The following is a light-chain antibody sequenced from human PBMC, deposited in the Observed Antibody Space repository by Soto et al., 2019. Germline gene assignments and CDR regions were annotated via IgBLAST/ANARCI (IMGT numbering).Light chain of an antibody. J-gene: IGLJ2*01. CDR1: SSDVGGYNY. CDR3: CSYAGSYTVV. CDR2: DVS. V-gene: IGLV2-11*01. Sequence: QSVLTQPRSVSGSPGQSVTISCTGTSSDVGGYNYVSWYQQHPGKAPKLMIYDVSKRPSGVPDRCSGSKSVNTASLPISGLQAEDEADYYCCSYAGSYTVVFGGGTKVTVL.